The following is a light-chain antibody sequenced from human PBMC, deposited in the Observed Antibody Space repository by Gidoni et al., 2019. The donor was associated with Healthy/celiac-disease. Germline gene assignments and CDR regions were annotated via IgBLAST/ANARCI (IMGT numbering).Light chain of an antibody. CDR2: DDS. J-gene: IGLJ2*01. CDR1: NIGSQS. Sequence: SYVLTQPPSVSVAPGQTARLTCGGNNIGSQSVHWYQQKPGQAPVLVVYDDSDRPSGIPERFSGSNSGNTATLTISRVEAGDEADYYCQVWDSSSDHVVFGGGTNLTVL. CDR3: QVWDSSSDHVV. V-gene: IGLV3-21*02.